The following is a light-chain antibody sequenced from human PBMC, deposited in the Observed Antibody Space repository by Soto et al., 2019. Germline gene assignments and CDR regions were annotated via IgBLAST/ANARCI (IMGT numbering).Light chain of an antibody. J-gene: IGLJ1*01. V-gene: IGLV2-14*01. Sequence: QSVLTQPASVSGSPGQSITISCTGTSGDVGGYNYVSWYQQHPGKAPKLMIYDVSNRPSGVSNRFSGSKSGNTASLTISGLQAEDEADYYCSSYTSSSFLPFGTGTKVTVL. CDR2: DVS. CDR3: SSYTSSSFLP. CDR1: SGDVGGYNY.